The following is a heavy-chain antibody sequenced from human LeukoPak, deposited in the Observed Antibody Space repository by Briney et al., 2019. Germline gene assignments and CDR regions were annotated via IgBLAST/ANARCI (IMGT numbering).Heavy chain of an antibody. J-gene: IGHJ4*02. CDR2: IYYSGST. Sequence: SETLSLTCAVSGYSISTSNWWGWIRQPPGKGLEWIGHIYYSGSTNYNPSLKSRVTISVNTSKNQFSLKLKSVTAADTAVYYCAREGSRTPFDFWGQGTLVTVSS. CDR3: AREGSRTPFDF. V-gene: IGHV4-28*03. CDR1: GYSISTSNW. D-gene: IGHD1/OR15-1a*01.